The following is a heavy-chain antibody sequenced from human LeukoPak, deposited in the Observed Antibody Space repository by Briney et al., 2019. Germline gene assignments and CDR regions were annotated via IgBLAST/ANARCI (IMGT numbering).Heavy chain of an antibody. Sequence: GGSLRLSCAAAGFTFSRYGMTWVRQAPGKGLEWVSAISGSGDSTYYADSVKGRFTISRDNSKNTLYLQMNSLRAEDTAVYYCAKDASRRLDYWGQGTLVTVSS. D-gene: IGHD6-6*01. V-gene: IGHV3-23*01. J-gene: IGHJ4*02. CDR2: ISGSGDST. CDR3: AKDASRRLDY. CDR1: GFTFSRYG.